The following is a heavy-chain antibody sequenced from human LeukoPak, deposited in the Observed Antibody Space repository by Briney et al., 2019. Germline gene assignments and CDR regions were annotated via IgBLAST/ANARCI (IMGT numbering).Heavy chain of an antibody. Sequence: PGGSLRLSCAASGFIFSNFAMGWVRQAPGKGLEWVSGITGSGGDTFYADSVKGRFTISRDNSKNTLYLQMHSLRAEDTAIYYCAKVSVCYGCYLDFWGQGTLVTVS. CDR1: GFIFSNFA. CDR3: AKVSVCYGCYLDF. CDR2: ITGSGGDT. V-gene: IGHV3-23*01. J-gene: IGHJ4*02. D-gene: IGHD3-16*01.